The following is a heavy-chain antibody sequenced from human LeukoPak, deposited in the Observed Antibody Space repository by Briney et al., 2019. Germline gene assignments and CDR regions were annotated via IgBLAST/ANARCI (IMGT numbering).Heavy chain of an antibody. J-gene: IGHJ4*02. CDR3: ARDFYSSGTFYY. D-gene: IGHD6-19*01. Sequence: ASVKVSCKASGYTFTSYGISWVRQAPGQGLEWMGWIRVYNGNTNYAQKFQGRVTMTTDTSTSTAYMELRSLRSDDTAVYYCARDFYSSGTFYYWGQGTLVTVSS. CDR1: GYTFTSYG. V-gene: IGHV1-18*01. CDR2: IRVYNGNT.